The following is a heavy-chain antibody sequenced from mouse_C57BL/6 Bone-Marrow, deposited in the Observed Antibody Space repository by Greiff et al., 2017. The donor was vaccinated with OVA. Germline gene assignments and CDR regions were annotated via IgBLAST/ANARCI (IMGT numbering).Heavy chain of an antibody. D-gene: IGHD2-2*01. Sequence: QVQLKQPGAELVKPGASVKLSCKASGYTFTSYWMHWVKQRPGQGLEWIGMIHPNSGSTNYNEKFKSKATLTVDKSSSTAYMQLSSLTSEDSAVYYCARSGYGWGYYCAMDYWGQGTSVTVSS. CDR3: ARSGYGWGYYCAMDY. J-gene: IGHJ4*01. CDR1: GYTFTSYW. CDR2: IHPNSGST. V-gene: IGHV1-64*01.